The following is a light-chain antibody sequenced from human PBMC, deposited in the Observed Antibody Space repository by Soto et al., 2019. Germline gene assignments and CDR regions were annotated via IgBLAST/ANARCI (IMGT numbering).Light chain of an antibody. CDR1: SGSIASNY. CDR2: EDN. V-gene: IGLV6-57*03. Sequence: NFLLTQPHSVSESPGKTVTISCTRSSGSIASNYVQWYQQRPGSAPTTVIYEDNQRPSGVPDRFSGSIDSSSNSASLTNSGLKTEDEADYYCQSYDSSNPWVFGGGTKRTVL. J-gene: IGLJ3*02. CDR3: QSYDSSNPWV.